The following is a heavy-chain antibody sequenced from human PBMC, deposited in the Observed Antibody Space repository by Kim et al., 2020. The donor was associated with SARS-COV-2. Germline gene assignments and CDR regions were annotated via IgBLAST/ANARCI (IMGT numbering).Heavy chain of an antibody. CDR1: GFTLTKYG. V-gene: IGHV3-30*03. CDR2: MSYDGSEK. CDR3: TRGAVSGNGAFGI. J-gene: IGHJ3*02. D-gene: IGHD6-19*01. Sequence: GGSLRLSCEASGFTLTKYGMHWVRQAPGTGLEWVAFMSYDGSEKHYGETVKGRFTISRDTSKNTLFLQMDSLRAEDTAVYYCTRGAVSGNGAFGIWGQGTLVTVSS.